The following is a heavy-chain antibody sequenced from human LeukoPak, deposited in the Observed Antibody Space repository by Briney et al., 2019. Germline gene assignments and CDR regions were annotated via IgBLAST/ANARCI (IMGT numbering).Heavy chain of an antibody. CDR2: IRSKAYGGTT. Sequence: GGSLRLSCTASGFTFGDYAMSWFRQAPGKGLEWVGFIRSKAYGGTTEYAASVKGRFTISRDDSKSIAYLQMNSLKTEDTAVYCCTRTPLGGYDSSGFDYWGQGTLVTVSS. CDR3: TRTPLGGYDSSGFDY. V-gene: IGHV3-49*03. D-gene: IGHD3-22*01. J-gene: IGHJ4*02. CDR1: GFTFGDYA.